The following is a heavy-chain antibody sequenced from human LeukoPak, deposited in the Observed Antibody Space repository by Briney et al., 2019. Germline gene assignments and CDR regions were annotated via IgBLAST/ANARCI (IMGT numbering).Heavy chain of an antibody. CDR2: IYYSGST. J-gene: IGHJ3*02. Sequence: SETLSLTCTVSGGSISSYYWSWIRPPPGKGLEWIGYIYYSGSTNYNPSLKSRVTISVDTSKNQFSLKLSSVTAADTAVYYCARGSASKGIVVVVAATSGAFDIWGQGTMVTVSS. CDR1: GGSISSYY. D-gene: IGHD2-15*01. V-gene: IGHV4-59*01. CDR3: ARGSASKGIVVVVAATSGAFDI.